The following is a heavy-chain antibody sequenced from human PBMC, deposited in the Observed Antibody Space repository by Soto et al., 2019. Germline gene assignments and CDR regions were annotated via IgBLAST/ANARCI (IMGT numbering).Heavy chain of an antibody. CDR2: IKQDGSEK. Sequence: EVQLVESGGGLVQPGGSLRLSCAASGFTFSSYWMSWVRQAPGKGLEWVANIKQDGSEKYYVDSLKGRFTISRDKAKNTLYLQMNSLRAEDTAVYYCARAIWYFDLCGRGTLVTVSS. J-gene: IGHJ2*01. CDR3: ARAIWYFDL. CDR1: GFTFSSYW. V-gene: IGHV3-7*01.